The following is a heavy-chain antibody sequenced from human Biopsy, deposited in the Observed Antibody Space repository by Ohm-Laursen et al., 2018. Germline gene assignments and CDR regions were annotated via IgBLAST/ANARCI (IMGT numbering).Heavy chain of an antibody. V-gene: IGHV4-59*07. Sequence: SDTLSLTCGVSGGSIISYYWTWIRQPPGKGLEWIGHVYNGGITNYNPSLKRRVTISKDTSKNQFSLQVNSVTAADTAVYYCARTPRDSFWSGSYKRGLWFDPWGQGALVIVSS. D-gene: IGHD3-3*01. CDR1: GGSIISYY. CDR3: ARTPRDSFWSGSYKRGLWFDP. J-gene: IGHJ5*02. CDR2: VYNGGIT.